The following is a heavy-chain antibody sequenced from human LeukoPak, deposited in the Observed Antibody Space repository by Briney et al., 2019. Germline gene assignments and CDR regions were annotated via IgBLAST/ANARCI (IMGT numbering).Heavy chain of an antibody. CDR1: GFTFSSYA. CDR2: IKQDGSEK. V-gene: IGHV3-7*01. J-gene: IGHJ4*02. D-gene: IGHD2-21*02. Sequence: GVLRLSCAASGFTFSSYAMSWVRQAPGKGLEWVANIKQDGSEKYYVDSVKGRFTISRDNAKNSLYLQMNSLRAEDTAVYYCARDSNCGGDCYYWYFDYWGQGTLVTVSS. CDR3: ARDSNCGGDCYYWYFDY.